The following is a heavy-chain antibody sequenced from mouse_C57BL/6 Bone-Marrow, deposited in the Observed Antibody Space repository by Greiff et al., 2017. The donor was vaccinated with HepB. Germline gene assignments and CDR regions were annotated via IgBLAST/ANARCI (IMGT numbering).Heavy chain of an antibody. J-gene: IGHJ2*01. CDR3: ARGYLLLFYYFDY. CDR1: GSTFTSYW. Sequence: VQLQQPGAELVKPGASVKMSCKASGSTFTSYWITWVKQRPGQGLEWIGDIYPGSGSTNYNEKFKSKATLTVDTSSSTAYMQLSSLTSEDSAVYYCARGYLLLFYYFDYWGQGTTLTVSS. CDR2: IYPGSGST. D-gene: IGHD1-1*01. V-gene: IGHV1-55*01.